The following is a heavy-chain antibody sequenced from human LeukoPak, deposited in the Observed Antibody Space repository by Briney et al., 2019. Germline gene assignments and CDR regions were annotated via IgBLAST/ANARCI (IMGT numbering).Heavy chain of an antibody. D-gene: IGHD4-23*01. CDR3: ARSAKTTVVTPGNY. Sequence: GASVKVSCKASGYTFTSYYMHWVRQAPGQGLEWMGWMNPNSGNTGYAQKFQGRVTMTRNTSISTAYMELSSLRSEDTAVYYCARSAKTTVVTPGNYWGQGTLVTVSS. J-gene: IGHJ4*02. CDR2: MNPNSGNT. CDR1: GYTFTSYY. V-gene: IGHV1-8*02.